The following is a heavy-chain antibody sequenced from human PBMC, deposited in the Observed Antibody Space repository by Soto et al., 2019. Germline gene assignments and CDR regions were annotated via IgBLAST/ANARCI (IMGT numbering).Heavy chain of an antibody. CDR2: IKTDGSNA. CDR3: SRGDCGTASGYFGGTR. Sequence: EVQLAESGGGLVQPGGSLRLSCEASGFTFSTYWMHWVRQAPGKGLVWVSRIKTDGSNATYADSVKGRVTISRDNAKNTLYLQMNSLRPEDTAVYYCSRGDCGTASGYFGGTRWGQGTLVAVSS. D-gene: IGHD6-25*01. CDR1: GFTFSTYW. V-gene: IGHV3-74*01. J-gene: IGHJ4*02.